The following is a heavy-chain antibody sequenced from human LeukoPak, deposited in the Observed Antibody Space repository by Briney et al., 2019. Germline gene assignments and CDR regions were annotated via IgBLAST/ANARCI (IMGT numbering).Heavy chain of an antibody. D-gene: IGHD3-22*01. J-gene: IGHJ5*02. CDR3: AKDSHDSSGYYHLGWFDP. V-gene: IGHV3-23*01. CDR2: ISGSGGST. Sequence: GGSLRLSCAASGFTFSSYAMSWVRQAPGKGLEWVSAISGSGGSTYYADSVKGRFTISRDNSKNTLYLQMNSLRAEDTAVYYCAKDSHDSSGYYHLGWFDPWGQGTLVTVSS. CDR1: GFTFSSYA.